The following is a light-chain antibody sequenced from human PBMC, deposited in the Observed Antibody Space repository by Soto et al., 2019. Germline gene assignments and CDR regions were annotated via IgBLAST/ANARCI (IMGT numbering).Light chain of an antibody. CDR1: QSVSSSY. CDR2: DAS. J-gene: IGKJ2*01. V-gene: IGKV3-20*01. Sequence: ETVLTQSPGTLSLSPGERATLSCRASQSVSSSYLAWYQQKPGQAPRLLIYDASSRATGIPDRFSGGGSGTDFTLTISRLEPEDFAVYYCQQYGSSPYTFGQGTKLEIK. CDR3: QQYGSSPYT.